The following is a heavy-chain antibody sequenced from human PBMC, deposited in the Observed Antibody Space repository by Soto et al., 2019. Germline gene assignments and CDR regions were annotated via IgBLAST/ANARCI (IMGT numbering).Heavy chain of an antibody. Sequence: GASVKVSCKASGGTFSSYAISWVRQAPGQGLEWMGGIIPIFGTANYAQKFQGRVTITADESTSTAYMELRSLRSDDTAVYYCARDRVWFGDFDYWGQGTLVTVSS. CDR1: GGTFSSYA. CDR3: ARDRVWFGDFDY. J-gene: IGHJ4*02. D-gene: IGHD3-10*01. CDR2: IIPIFGTA. V-gene: IGHV1-69*13.